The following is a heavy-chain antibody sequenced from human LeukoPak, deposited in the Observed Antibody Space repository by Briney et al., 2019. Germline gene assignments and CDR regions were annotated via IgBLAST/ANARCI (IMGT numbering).Heavy chain of an antibody. J-gene: IGHJ3*02. Sequence: GASVKVSCKTSGYTFTNYGLNWVRQAPGLGLEWMGWINTNNGNPTYAQCFTGRFVFSLDTSVSTTYLQISSLKAEDTAVYYCARDRWGDGYNYFHAFDIWGQGTMVTVSS. CDR1: GYTFTNYG. CDR3: ARDRWGDGYNYFHAFDI. D-gene: IGHD5-24*01. V-gene: IGHV7-4-1*02. CDR2: INTNNGNP.